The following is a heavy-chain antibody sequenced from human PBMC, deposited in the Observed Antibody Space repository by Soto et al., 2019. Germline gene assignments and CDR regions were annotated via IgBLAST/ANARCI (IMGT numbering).Heavy chain of an antibody. D-gene: IGHD4-17*01. CDR3: ARVMTTVTTSAFDI. J-gene: IGHJ3*02. V-gene: IGHV1-69*13. CDR2: IIPIFGTA. Sequence: SVKVSCKASGGTFSSYAISWVRQAPGQGLEWMGGIIPIFGTANYAQKFQGRVTITADESTSTAYMELSSLRSEDTAVYYCARVMTTVTTSAFDIWGQGTMVTVSS. CDR1: GGTFSSYA.